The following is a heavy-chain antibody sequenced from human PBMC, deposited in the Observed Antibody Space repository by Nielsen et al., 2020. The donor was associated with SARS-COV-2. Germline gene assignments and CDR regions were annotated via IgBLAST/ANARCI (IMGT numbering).Heavy chain of an antibody. J-gene: IGHJ4*02. Sequence: GESLKISCVTSGFTFSSSSMNWVRQAPGKGLEWVSYISSSSSTIYYADSVKGRFTISRDNAKNSLYPQMNSLRAEDTAVYYCARVPELWSSSFDYWGQGTLVTVSS. V-gene: IGHV3-48*01. CDR3: ARVPELWSSSFDY. CDR2: ISSSSSTI. D-gene: IGHD5-18*01. CDR1: GFTFSSSS.